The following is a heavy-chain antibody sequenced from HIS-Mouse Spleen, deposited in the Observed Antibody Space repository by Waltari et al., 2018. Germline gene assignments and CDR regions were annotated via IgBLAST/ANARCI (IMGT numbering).Heavy chain of an antibody. CDR1: GFSLSTSGMC. J-gene: IGHJ4*02. Sequence: TCTFSGFSLSTSGMCVSWIRQPPGKALEWLASIDWDDEKNYSPALKTRLPISRDTSKNQVVLTMTNMDPLDTATYYCARIAEGYTSGWYAFDYWGQGTLVTVSS. CDR2: IDWDDEK. CDR3: ARIAEGYTSGWYAFDY. D-gene: IGHD6-19*01. V-gene: IGHV2-70*11.